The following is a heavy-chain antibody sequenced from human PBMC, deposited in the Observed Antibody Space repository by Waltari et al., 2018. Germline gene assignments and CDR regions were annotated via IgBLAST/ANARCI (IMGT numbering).Heavy chain of an antibody. J-gene: IGHJ5*02. D-gene: IGHD2-21*01. Sequence: QLQLQESGPGLVTPSETLSLTCTVSGDSLTSAIYYWGWIRQPPGKGLEWIATISYRGATYYSPSLKSRVTISIDTSKNQFSLKVTSVTAADTAVYYCARQGYCGGDCYSDTWGQGTLVTVSP. CDR1: GDSLTSAIYY. V-gene: IGHV4-39*01. CDR2: ISYRGAT. CDR3: ARQGYCGGDCYSDT.